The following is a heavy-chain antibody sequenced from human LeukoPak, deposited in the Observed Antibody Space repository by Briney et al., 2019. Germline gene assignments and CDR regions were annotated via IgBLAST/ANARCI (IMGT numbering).Heavy chain of an antibody. J-gene: IGHJ4*02. D-gene: IGHD3-10*01. CDR2: IGNDGSNE. CDR3: AKDPRTSVYSDGSFDY. Sequence: GGSLRLSCAASGFIFSNYGMHWVRQARGKGLEWVSFIGNDGSNEHYADSVKGRFTISRDNSKNTLYLQMNSLRGEDAAVYYCAKDPRTSVYSDGSFDYWGQGTLVTVS. V-gene: IGHV3-30*02. CDR1: GFIFSNYG.